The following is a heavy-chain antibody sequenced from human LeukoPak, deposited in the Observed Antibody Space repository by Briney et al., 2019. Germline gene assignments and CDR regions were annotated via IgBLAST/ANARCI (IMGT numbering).Heavy chain of an antibody. CDR2: LKSRVDGGDA. CDR1: GFSFTSAW. Sequence: PGGSLRLSCEASGFSFTSAWMNWVRLAPGKGLEWVGRLKSRVDGGDADYAAPVKGRFTISRDDSKDTLYLQMNSLKNEDTGIYYCAYLRRNDYYYYYMDVWGRGTTVTVAS. J-gene: IGHJ6*03. D-gene: IGHD2-21*01. V-gene: IGHV3-15*01. CDR3: AYLRRNDYYYYYMDV.